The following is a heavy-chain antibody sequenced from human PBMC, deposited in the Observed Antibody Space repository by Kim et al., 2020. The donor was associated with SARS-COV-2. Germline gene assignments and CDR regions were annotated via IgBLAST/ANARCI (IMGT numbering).Heavy chain of an antibody. Sequence: SETLSLTCTVSGGSISSYYWSWIRQPAGKGLEWIGRIYTSGSTNYNPSLKSRVTMSVDTSKNQFSLKLSSVTAADTAVYYCAREFKQWLGGWFDPWGQGTLVTVSS. CDR1: GGSISSYY. D-gene: IGHD6-19*01. V-gene: IGHV4-4*07. CDR2: IYTSGST. CDR3: AREFKQWLGGWFDP. J-gene: IGHJ5*02.